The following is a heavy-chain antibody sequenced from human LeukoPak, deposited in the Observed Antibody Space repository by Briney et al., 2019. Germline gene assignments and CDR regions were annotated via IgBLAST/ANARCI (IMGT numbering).Heavy chain of an antibody. D-gene: IGHD5-12*01. Sequence: PSETLSLTCTVSGGSISSYHWSWIRQPPGKGLQWIGFIYSSGSTNYNPSLKSRVTISLVTSKNQFSLRVSSVTSADTAVYYCARGNSGYDYAFDIWGQGTMVTVSS. V-gene: IGHV4-59*01. CDR1: GGSISSYH. J-gene: IGHJ3*02. CDR2: IYSSGST. CDR3: ARGNSGYDYAFDI.